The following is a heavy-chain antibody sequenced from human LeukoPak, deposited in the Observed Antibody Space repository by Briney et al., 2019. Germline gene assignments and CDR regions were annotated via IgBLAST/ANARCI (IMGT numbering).Heavy chain of an antibody. CDR3: ASGRRRKYYFDY. V-gene: IGHV4-39*07. CDR1: GGSISSSSYY. CDR2: IYYSGST. J-gene: IGHJ4*02. Sequence: SETLSLTCTVSGGSISSSSYYWGWIRQPPGKGLEWIGSIYYSGSTYYNPSLKSRVTISVDTPKNQFSLKLSSVTAADTAVYYCASGRRRKYYFDYWGQGTLVTVSS.